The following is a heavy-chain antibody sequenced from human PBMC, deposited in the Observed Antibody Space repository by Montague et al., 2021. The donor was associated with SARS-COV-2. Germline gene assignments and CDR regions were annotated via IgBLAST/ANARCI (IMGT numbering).Heavy chain of an antibody. CDR1: GGSFSGYY. CDR3: ARWDPQTLTLIGLRGKSANDY. D-gene: IGHD4-23*01. V-gene: IGHV4-34*01. Sequence: SETLSLTCAVYGGSFSGYYWTWIRQSPGKGLEWIAEINHSGTTNYNFNPSLRSRVTISVDTSKSQFSLKLSSVTAADTGVYYCARWDPQTLTLIGLRGKSANDYWGQGTLVTASS. CDR2: INHSGTT. J-gene: IGHJ4*02.